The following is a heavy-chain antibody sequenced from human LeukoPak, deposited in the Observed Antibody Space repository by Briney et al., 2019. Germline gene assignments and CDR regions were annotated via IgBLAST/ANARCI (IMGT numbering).Heavy chain of an antibody. D-gene: IGHD4-17*01. CDR1: GFTFSSYA. CDR3: ARSPVTRTVDFDY. V-gene: IGHV3-30*04. CDR2: ISYDGSNK. J-gene: IGHJ4*02. Sequence: TGGSLVLSCAASGFTFSSYAMHWVRQAPGKGLEGVAVISYDGSNKYYADSVKGRFTISRDNAKNTLYLQMNSLRAEDTAVYYCARSPVTRTVDFDYWGQGTLVTVSS.